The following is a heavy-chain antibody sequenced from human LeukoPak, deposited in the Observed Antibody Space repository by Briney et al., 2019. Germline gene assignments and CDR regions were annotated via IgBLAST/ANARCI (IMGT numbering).Heavy chain of an antibody. CDR3: ARARRPDYIAARRGGSYYFDY. D-gene: IGHD6-6*01. V-gene: IGHV4-4*02. CDR2: IYHGGST. J-gene: IGHJ4*02. CDR1: GDSISSGNW. Sequence: PSGTLSLTCAVSGDSISSGNWWSWVRQPPGMGLEWIGEIYHGGSTNYNPSLKSRVTISVDTSKNQFSLKLSSVTAADTAVYYCARARRPDYIAARRGGSYYFDYWGQGTLVTVSS.